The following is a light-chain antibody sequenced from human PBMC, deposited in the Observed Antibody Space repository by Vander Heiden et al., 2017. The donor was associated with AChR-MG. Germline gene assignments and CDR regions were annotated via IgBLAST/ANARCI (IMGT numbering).Light chain of an antibody. CDR2: QNN. J-gene: IGLJ3*02. Sequence: SYELPQPPSVSVSSGQTASITCSGHQFVHKYICLYEQNPGQSPFLLRSQNNKRPSGCPERFSGSNSGNTATRTSSGTQSVDEAEYFCQAWDTRSNWVFGGGTTLTVL. CDR3: QAWDTRSNWV. CDR1: QFVHKY. V-gene: IGLV3-1*01.